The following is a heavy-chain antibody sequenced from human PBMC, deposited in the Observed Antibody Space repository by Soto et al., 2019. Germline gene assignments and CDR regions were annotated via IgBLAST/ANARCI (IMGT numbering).Heavy chain of an antibody. V-gene: IGHV1-69*08. Sequence: QVQLVQSGAEVKKPGSSVKVSCKASGGTFSSYTISWVRQAPGQGLEWMGRLIPILGIANYEQKCQGRVTNTADKSTSTAYMELSSLRSEDTAVYDGARDRYFDLLNWFDPWGQGTLVTVSS. J-gene: IGHJ5*02. D-gene: IGHD3-9*01. CDR3: ARDRYFDLLNWFDP. CDR1: GGTFSSYT. CDR2: LIPILGIA.